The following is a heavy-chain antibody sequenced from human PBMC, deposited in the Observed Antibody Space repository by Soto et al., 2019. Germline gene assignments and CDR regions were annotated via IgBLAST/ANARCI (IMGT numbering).Heavy chain of an antibody. V-gene: IGHV1-69*02. J-gene: IGHJ1*01. D-gene: IGHD2-15*01. Sequence: QVQLVQSGAEVKKPGSSVKVSCKASGGTFSSYTISWVRQAPGQGLEWMGRIIPILGIANYAQKFQGRVTXXAXKXTSPAYMELSSLRSEDTAVYYCARSESMVARRYFQHWGQGTLVTVSS. CDR1: GGTFSSYT. CDR3: ARSESMVARRYFQH. CDR2: IIPILGIA.